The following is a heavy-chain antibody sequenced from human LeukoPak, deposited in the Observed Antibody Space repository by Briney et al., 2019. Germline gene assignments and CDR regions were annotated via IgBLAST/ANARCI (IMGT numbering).Heavy chain of an antibody. CDR3: ARRDSSGYYNV. CDR1: GGSISTYY. CDR2: IHYSGNT. J-gene: IGHJ4*02. D-gene: IGHD3-22*01. Sequence: SETLSLTCTVSGGSISTYYWSWIRQPPGMGLEWIAYIHYSGNTASNPSLKSRVTISVDTSKNQVSLRVTSVTAADTAVYYCARRDSSGYYNVWGQGTLVTVSS. V-gene: IGHV4-59*01.